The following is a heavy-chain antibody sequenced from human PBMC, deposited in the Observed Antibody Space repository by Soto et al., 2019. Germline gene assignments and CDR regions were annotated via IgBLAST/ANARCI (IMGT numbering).Heavy chain of an antibody. V-gene: IGHV3-23*01. J-gene: IGHJ5*02. CDR2: ISDSGST. CDR1: GFTFSTYA. D-gene: IGHD6-13*01. Sequence: EVQLLESGGGLVQPGGSLRLSCTASGFTFSTYAMSWVRQAPGKGLEWVSTISDSGSTYYADSVKGRFTISRDNSKNTLYLQMNSLRAEDTAVYYCAKDRGGGAGYSSSWYNNWFDPWGQGTLVIVSS. CDR3: AKDRGGGAGYSSSWYNNWFDP.